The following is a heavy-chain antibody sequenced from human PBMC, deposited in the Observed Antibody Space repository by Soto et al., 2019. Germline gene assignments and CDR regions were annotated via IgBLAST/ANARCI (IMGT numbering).Heavy chain of an antibody. J-gene: IGHJ5*02. V-gene: IGHV3-23*01. CDR1: GFTFSSYA. D-gene: IGHD1-7*01. Sequence: EVQLLESGGGLVQPGGSLRLSCAASGFTFSSYAMSWVRQAPGKGLEWVSAISGSGGSTYYADSVKGRFPISRDQSKNPLCPPMNPLEAAEQALFFRAEGPKYNWNYGAWGQGTLVTVSS. CDR2: ISGSGGST. CDR3: AEGPKYNWNYGA.